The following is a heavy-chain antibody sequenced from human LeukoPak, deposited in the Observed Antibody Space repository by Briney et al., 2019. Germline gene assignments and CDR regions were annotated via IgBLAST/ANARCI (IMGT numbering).Heavy chain of an antibody. CDR3: ASQGHHGKIVGTTLSYFYMDV. CDR2: INHSGST. V-gene: IGHV4-34*01. Sequence: SETLCLTCAVYGGSFSGYYWSWIRQPPGKGLEWIGEINHSGSTNYNPSLKTGVTISVDTSTNQFSLKLSSVTAADTAFYYCASQGHHGKIVGTTLSYFYMDVWGKGTTVTVSS. D-gene: IGHD1-26*01. J-gene: IGHJ6*03. CDR1: GGSFSGYY.